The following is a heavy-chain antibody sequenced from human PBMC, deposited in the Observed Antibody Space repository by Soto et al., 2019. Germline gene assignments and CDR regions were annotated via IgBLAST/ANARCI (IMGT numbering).Heavy chain of an antibody. CDR1: GGSFSGYY. J-gene: IGHJ4*02. CDR3: ARVGYYYGSGSSFDY. CDR2: INHSGST. D-gene: IGHD3-10*01. V-gene: IGHV4-34*01. Sequence: SETLSLTCAVYGGSFSGYYWSWIRQPPGKGLEWIGEINHSGSTNYNPSLKSRVTISVDTSKNQFSLKLSSVTAADTAVYYCARVGYYYGSGSSFDYWGQGTLVTVSS.